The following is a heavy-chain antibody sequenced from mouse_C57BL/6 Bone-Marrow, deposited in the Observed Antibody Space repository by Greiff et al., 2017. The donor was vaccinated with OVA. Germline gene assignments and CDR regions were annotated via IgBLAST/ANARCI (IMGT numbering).Heavy chain of an antibody. CDR3: TIDRFFIATVVATYWYFDV. D-gene: IGHD1-1*01. V-gene: IGHV1-15*01. CDR1: GYTFTDYE. Sequence: QVQLQQSGAELVRPGASVTLSCKASGYTFTDYEMHWVKQTPVHGLEWIGAIDPETGGTAYIQKFKGKAILTADKSSSTAYMEPRSLTSEDSAVYDCTIDRFFIATVVATYWYFDVWGTGTTVTVSS. J-gene: IGHJ1*03. CDR2: IDPETGGT.